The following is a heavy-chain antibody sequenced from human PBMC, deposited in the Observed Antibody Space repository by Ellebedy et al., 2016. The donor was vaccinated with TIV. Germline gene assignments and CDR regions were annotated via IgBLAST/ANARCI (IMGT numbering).Heavy chain of an antibody. V-gene: IGHV3-23*01. CDR1: GFTFTNYA. CDR3: AKVGVGTPNWGFDC. CDR2: VTASGGST. Sequence: GGSLSLSCAASGFTFTNYAMSWVRQAPGEGLEWVSTVTASGGSTYYAGSVKGRFAISRDNSKNTLYLQLNSLRAEDTAVYYCAKVGVGTPNWGFDCWGQGTLVTVSS. J-gene: IGHJ4*02. D-gene: IGHD4-23*01.